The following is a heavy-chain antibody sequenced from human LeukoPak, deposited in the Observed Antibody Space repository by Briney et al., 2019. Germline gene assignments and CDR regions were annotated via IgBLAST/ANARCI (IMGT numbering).Heavy chain of an antibody. V-gene: IGHV3-21*05. J-gene: IGHJ4*02. Sequence: GGALRLSCAASGFTFKSYSMNWVRQAPGKGLEWVAFITSTSGDMFYADSVKGRFTISRDNAKNSLYLQMDSLRAEDTAVYYCARAAGYYFDYWGQGSLVTVSS. CDR3: ARAAGYYFDY. CDR2: ITSTSGDM. CDR1: GFTFKSYS.